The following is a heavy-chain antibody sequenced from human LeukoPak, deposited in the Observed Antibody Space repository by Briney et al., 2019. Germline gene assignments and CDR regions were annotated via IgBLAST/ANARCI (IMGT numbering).Heavy chain of an antibody. D-gene: IGHD6-13*01. V-gene: IGHV4-59*01. Sequence: SETLSLTCTVSGGSISSYYWSWIRQPPGKGLEWIGYIYYSGSTNYNPSLKSRVIISVDTSKNQFSLKLSSVTAADTAVYYCARLHSSSWYSQGKAGMDVWGQGTTVTVSS. CDR2: IYYSGST. CDR1: GGSISSYY. CDR3: ARLHSSSWYSQGKAGMDV. J-gene: IGHJ6*02.